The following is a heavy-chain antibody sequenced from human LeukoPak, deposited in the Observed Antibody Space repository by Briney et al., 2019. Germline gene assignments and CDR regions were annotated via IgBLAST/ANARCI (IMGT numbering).Heavy chain of an antibody. CDR1: GFTFSSYS. Sequence: PGGSLRLSCAASGFTFSSYSMNWVRQAPGKGLEWVSSISSSSSYIYYADSVKGRFTISRDNAKNSLYLQVNSLRAEDTAVYYCARDRSKVLMVYATDAFDIWGQGTMVTVSS. CDR2: ISSSSSYI. J-gene: IGHJ3*02. CDR3: ARDRSKVLMVYATDAFDI. V-gene: IGHV3-21*01. D-gene: IGHD2-8*01.